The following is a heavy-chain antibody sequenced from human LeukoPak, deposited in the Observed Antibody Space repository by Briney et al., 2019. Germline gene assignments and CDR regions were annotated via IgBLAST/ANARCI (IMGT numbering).Heavy chain of an antibody. CDR3: ARGSPVVGLNY. D-gene: IGHD2-15*01. V-gene: IGHV4-59*12. CDR1: GGSISSYY. Sequence: SETLSLTRTVSGGSISSYYWSWIRQPPGKGLEWIGYIYYSGSTNYNPSLKSRVTISVDTSKNQFSLKLSSVTAADTAVYYCARGSPVVGLNYWGQGSLVTVSS. J-gene: IGHJ4*02. CDR2: IYYSGST.